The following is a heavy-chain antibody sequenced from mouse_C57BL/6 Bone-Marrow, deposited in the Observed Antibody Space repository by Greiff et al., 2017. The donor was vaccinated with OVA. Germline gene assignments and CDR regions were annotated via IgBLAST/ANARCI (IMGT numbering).Heavy chain of an antibody. V-gene: IGHV3-6*01. CDR3: ARGPRYYAMDY. Sequence: EVQLQESGPGLVKPSQSLSLTCSVTGYSITSGYYWYWIRQFPGNQLYWMGFISYDGSNNYNPSLQNRITITRDTSKNQCCLKVKSVTTEDTATYYCARGPRYYAMDYGGQGTSVTVSS. CDR2: ISYDGSN. J-gene: IGHJ4*01. CDR1: GYSITSGYY.